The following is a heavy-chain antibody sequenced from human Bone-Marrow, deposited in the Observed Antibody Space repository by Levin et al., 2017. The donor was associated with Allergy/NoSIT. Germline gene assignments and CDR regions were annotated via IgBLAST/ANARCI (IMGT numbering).Heavy chain of an antibody. J-gene: IGHJ4*02. Sequence: SVKVSCKASGGTFSSYAISWVRQAPGQGLEWMGGIIPIFGTANYAQKFQGRVTITADESTSTAYMELSSLRSEDTAVYYCAREEDSSSYQLDYWGQGTLVTVSS. D-gene: IGHD6-13*01. V-gene: IGHV1-69*13. CDR2: IIPIFGTA. CDR1: GGTFSSYA. CDR3: AREEDSSSYQLDY.